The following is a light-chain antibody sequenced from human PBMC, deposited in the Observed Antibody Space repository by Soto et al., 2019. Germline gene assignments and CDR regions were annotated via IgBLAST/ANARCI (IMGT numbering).Light chain of an antibody. J-gene: IGLJ2*01. CDR2: DVS. Sequence: QSALTQPASVSGSPGQSITISCTGTSSDVGGYNYVSWYQQHPGKAPKLMIYDVSNRPSGVSDRFSGSKSGNTASLTISGLQAEDAADYYCSSYTSSRTSVVFGGGNTLTVL. V-gene: IGLV2-14*01. CDR1: SSDVGGYNY. CDR3: SSYTSSRTSVV.